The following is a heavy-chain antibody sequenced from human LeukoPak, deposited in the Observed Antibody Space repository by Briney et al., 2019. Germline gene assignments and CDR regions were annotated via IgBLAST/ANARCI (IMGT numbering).Heavy chain of an antibody. D-gene: IGHD3-3*01. CDR1: GFIVSSNY. J-gene: IGHJ5*02. CDR3: AKISGYYLGWFDP. Sequence: PGGSLRLSCAASGFIVSSNYMSWVRQAPGKGLEWVSVIYSGGSTYYADYVKGRFTISRDNSKNTLYLQMNSLRAEDTAVYYCAKISGYYLGWFDPWGQGTLVTVSS. CDR2: IYSGGST. V-gene: IGHV3-66*01.